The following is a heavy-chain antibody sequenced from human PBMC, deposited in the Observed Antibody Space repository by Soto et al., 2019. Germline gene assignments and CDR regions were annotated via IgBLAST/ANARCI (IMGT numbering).Heavy chain of an antibody. CDR3: ARHLGEVLWFGELPDPNNWFDP. J-gene: IGHJ5*02. Sequence: PSETLSLTCTVSGGSISSSSYYWGWIRQPPGKGLEWIGSIYYSGSTYYNPSLKSRVTISVDTSKNQFSLKLSSVTAADTAVYYCARHLGEVLWFGELPDPNNWFDPWGQGTLVTVSS. CDR2: IYYSGST. D-gene: IGHD3-10*01. V-gene: IGHV4-39*01. CDR1: GGSISSSSYY.